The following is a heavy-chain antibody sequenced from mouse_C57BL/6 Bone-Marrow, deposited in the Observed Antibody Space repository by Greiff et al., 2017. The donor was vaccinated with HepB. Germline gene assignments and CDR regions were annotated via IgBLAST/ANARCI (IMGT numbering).Heavy chain of an antibody. CDR1: GFTFSDYG. J-gene: IGHJ4*01. CDR2: ISSGSSTI. CDR3: ARNSKRYYAMDY. D-gene: IGHD2-5*01. Sequence: EVQLVESGGGLVKPGGSLKLSCAASGFTFSDYGMHWVRQAPEKGLEWVAYISSGSSTIYYADTVKGRFTISRDNAKNTLFLQMTSLRSEETAMYYCARNSKRYYAMDYWGQGTSVTVSS. V-gene: IGHV5-17*01.